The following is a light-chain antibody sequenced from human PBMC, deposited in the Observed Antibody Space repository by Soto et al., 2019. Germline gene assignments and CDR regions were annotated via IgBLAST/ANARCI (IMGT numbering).Light chain of an antibody. CDR2: SAS. J-gene: IGKJ5*01. Sequence: ELVITQSPATPSVSPGERATLSCRASQDININLAWYQQKAGQAPRLLIYSASTRAAGIPARFSGTGSETDFTLTIDSLQSEDFAVYYCQQYDNWPPYTFGQGTRLEIK. CDR1: QDININ. CDR3: QQYDNWPPYT. V-gene: IGKV3-15*01.